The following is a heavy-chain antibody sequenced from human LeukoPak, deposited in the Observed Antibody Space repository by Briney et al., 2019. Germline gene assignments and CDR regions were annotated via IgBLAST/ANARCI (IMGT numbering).Heavy chain of an antibody. CDR3: ARDKVGHGGSGWYVARYYYMDV. V-gene: IGHV4-4*07. D-gene: IGHD6-19*01. CDR2: IYTSGST. Sequence: PSETLSLTCTVSGGSISSYYWSWIRQPAGKGLEWIGRIYTSGSTNYNPSLKSRVTMSVDTSKNQFSLKLSSVTAADTAVYYCARDKVGHGGSGWYVARYYYMDVWGKGTTVTISS. CDR1: GGSISSYY. J-gene: IGHJ6*03.